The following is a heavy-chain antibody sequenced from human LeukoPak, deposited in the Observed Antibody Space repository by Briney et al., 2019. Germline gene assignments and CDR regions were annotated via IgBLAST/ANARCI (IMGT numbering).Heavy chain of an antibody. CDR2: IHYTGDI. Sequence: PSQTLSLTCTVSGGSISSGGNYWNWIRQHPGKGLEWIAYIHYTGDIYYNPSLKGRFTISSDTSKNPFSLELTSVTAADTAVYYCATGGRNTYEFDSWGQGTLVTVSS. CDR1: GGSISSGGNY. CDR3: ATGGRNTYEFDS. D-gene: IGHD3-16*01. J-gene: IGHJ4*02. V-gene: IGHV4-31*03.